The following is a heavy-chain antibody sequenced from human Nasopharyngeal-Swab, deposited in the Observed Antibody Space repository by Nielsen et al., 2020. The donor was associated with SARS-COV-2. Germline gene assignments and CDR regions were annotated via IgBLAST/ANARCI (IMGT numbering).Heavy chain of an antibody. J-gene: IGHJ4*02. D-gene: IGHD6-6*01. CDR2: ISWNSGSI. CDR1: GFTFDDYA. V-gene: IGHV3-9*01. Sequence: SLKISCAASGFTFDDYAMDWVRQAPGKGLEWVSGISWNSGSIDYAGSVKGRSTISRDNAKNSLYLQMNSLRAEDTALYYCAKASGGSSSSSPFDYWGQGTLVTVSS. CDR3: AKASGGSSSSSPFDY.